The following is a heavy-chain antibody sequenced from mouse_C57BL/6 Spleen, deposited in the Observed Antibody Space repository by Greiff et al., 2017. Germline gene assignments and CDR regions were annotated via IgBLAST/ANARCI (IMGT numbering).Heavy chain of an antibody. V-gene: IGHV1-26*01. D-gene: IGHD2-1*01. Sequence: EVQLQQSGPELVKPGASVKISCKASGYTFTDYYMNWVKQSHGKSLEWIGDINPNNGGTSYNQKFKGKATLTVDKSSSTAYMELRSLTSEDSAVYYCARPAIYYGPYYAMDYWGQGTSVTVSS. CDR3: ARPAIYYGPYYAMDY. CDR2: INPNNGGT. J-gene: IGHJ4*01. CDR1: GYTFTDYY.